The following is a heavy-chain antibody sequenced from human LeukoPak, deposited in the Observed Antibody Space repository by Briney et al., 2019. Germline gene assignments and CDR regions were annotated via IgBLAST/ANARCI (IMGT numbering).Heavy chain of an antibody. Sequence: SETLSLTCAVYGGSFSGYYWSWIRQPPGKGLEWIGEINHSGSTNYNPSLKSRVTISVDTSKNQFSLKLSSVTAADTAVYYCARHGFYGYSHGRGYFDYWGQGTLVTVSS. CDR2: INHSGST. CDR1: GGSFSGYY. CDR3: ARHGFYGYSHGRGYFDY. D-gene: IGHD5-18*01. J-gene: IGHJ4*02. V-gene: IGHV4-34*01.